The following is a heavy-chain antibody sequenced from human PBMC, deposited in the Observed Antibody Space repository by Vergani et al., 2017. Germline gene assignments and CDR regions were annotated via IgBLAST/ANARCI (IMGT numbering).Heavy chain of an antibody. CDR3: ARCIVDSSGYLVYYYGMDV. D-gene: IGHD3-22*01. V-gene: IGHV1-18*04. J-gene: IGHJ6*02. CDR2: IRAYNGNT. Sequence: QVQLVQSGAEVKKPGASVKVSCKASGYTFTSYGISWVRQAPGQGLEWMGWIRAYNGNTNYAQKLQGRVTMTTDTSTSTAYMELRSLRSDDTSVYYCARCIVDSSGYLVYYYGMDVWGQGTTVTVSS. CDR1: GYTFTSYG.